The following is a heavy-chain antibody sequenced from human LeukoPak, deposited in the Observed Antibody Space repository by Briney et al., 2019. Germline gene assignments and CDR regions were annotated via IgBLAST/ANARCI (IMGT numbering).Heavy chain of an antibody. V-gene: IGHV3-48*01. J-gene: IGHJ3*02. CDR3: ARTYDFGRGPPGDAFDN. CDR2: IDARSGIT. Sequence: GGSLRLSCAASGFTFTIFGFNWVRQAPGKVPEWVSYIDARSGITYYADSVEGRFTISRDNAQESVFLQMNSLRADDTAVYYCARTYDFGRGPPGDAFDNWGQGTLVIVSS. D-gene: IGHD3-3*01. CDR1: GFTFTIFG.